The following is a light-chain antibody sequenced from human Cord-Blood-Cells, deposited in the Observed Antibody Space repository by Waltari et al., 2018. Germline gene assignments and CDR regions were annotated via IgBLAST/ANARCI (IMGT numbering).Light chain of an antibody. V-gene: IGKV1-39*01. CDR3: QQSYRAPQT. Sequence: DIHMTQPPSSLSASVGARVTINCRASQSNSSYLTWYQQKPGKSPKLLIYSASSSQSGFPSRFSGSGSGTDFTLTISSLQPDDFATYYCQQSYRAPQTFGGGSKVEIK. J-gene: IGKJ4*01. CDR2: SAS. CDR1: QSNSSY.